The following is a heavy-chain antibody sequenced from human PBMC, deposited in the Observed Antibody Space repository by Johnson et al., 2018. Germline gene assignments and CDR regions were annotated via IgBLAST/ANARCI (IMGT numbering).Heavy chain of an antibody. CDR1: RDTFVDYA. CDR3: AGGYGDDEFGYYGMDV. V-gene: IGHV1-69*01. J-gene: IGHJ6*02. CDR2: IIPLLVTT. Sequence: QVQLVESGPEVKTPGSSVKISCKASRDTFVDYAITWVRQAPGQGLEWMGGIIPLLVTTNYAQKFQGRITITAEESTSTVYMELSSLRSEDSAVYYCAGGYGDDEFGYYGMDVWGQGTTVTVSS. D-gene: IGHD4-17*01.